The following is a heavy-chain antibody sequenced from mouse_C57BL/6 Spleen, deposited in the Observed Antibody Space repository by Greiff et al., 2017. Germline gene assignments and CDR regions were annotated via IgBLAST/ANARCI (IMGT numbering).Heavy chain of an antibody. D-gene: IGHD1-1*01. J-gene: IGHJ2*01. V-gene: IGHV1-69*01. CDR1: GYTFTSYW. CDR3: ARGGNYYGSSYFDY. Sequence: QVQLQQPGAELVMPGASVKLSCKASGYTFTSYWMHWVKQRPGQGLEWIGEIDPSDSYTNYNQKFKGKSTLTVDKSSSTAYMQLSSLTSEDSAVYYCARGGNYYGSSYFDYWGQGTTLTVSS. CDR2: IDPSDSYT.